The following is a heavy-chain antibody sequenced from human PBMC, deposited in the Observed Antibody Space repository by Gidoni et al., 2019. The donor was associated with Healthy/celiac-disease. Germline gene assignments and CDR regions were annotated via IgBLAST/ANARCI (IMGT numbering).Heavy chain of an antibody. CDR2: VYYRGST. V-gene: IGHV4-59*01. CDR1: GGSISSYY. CDR3: ARGDYYASGSPYYFDY. J-gene: IGHJ4*02. Sequence: QVQLQESGPGLVKPSETLSLTCTVSGGSISSYYWSWIRQPPGKGLEWIGYVYYRGSTNYNPSLKSRVTMSVDTSKNQFSLKLSSVTAADTAVYYCARGDYYASGSPYYFDYWGQGTLVTVSS. D-gene: IGHD3-10*01.